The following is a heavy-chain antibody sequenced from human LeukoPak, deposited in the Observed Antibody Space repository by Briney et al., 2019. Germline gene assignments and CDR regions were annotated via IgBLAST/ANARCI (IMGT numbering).Heavy chain of an antibody. J-gene: IGHJ4*02. CDR2: INSDGSST. V-gene: IGHV3-74*01. CDR1: GFTFKNYW. CDR3: ARGPSGWNYFNY. D-gene: IGHD6-19*01. Sequence: GGSLRLSCAASGFTFKNYWMHWVRQAPGKGLVWVSRINSDGSSTSYADSVKGRFTISRDNAKNTLYLQMNSLRAEDTAVYYCARGPSGWNYFNYWGQGTLVTVSS.